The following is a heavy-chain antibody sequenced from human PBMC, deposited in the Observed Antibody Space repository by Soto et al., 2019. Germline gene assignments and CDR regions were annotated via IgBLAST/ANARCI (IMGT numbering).Heavy chain of an antibody. D-gene: IGHD2-2*01. J-gene: IGHJ4*02. Sequence: QVQLVESGGGVVHPGTSLTLSCGASGFPFGRHPRHWLRQPPGKGLEWVAAISYDGANKYYPDSVWGRFTVSRDNSANTLSLHITSLTSAGTALYYCARGGAVGTSDYFFDLWGQGALVIVSS. CDR1: GFPFGRHP. V-gene: IGHV3-30-3*01. CDR2: ISYDGANK. CDR3: ARGGAVGTSDYFFDL.